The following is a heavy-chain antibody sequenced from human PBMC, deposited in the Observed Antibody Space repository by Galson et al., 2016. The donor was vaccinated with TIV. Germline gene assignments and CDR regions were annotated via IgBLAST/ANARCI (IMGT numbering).Heavy chain of an antibody. V-gene: IGHV3-33*01. D-gene: IGHD6-6*01. CDR3: AREGHYSTSSLGYYFDY. CDR1: GFTFSTYG. J-gene: IGHJ4*01. Sequence: SLRLSCAASGFTFSTYGMHWVRQAPGKGLEWVAFMWFDVKTLDYAESVKGRFTITRDNSKNTLYLQLNSLSAEDTAVYYCAREGHYSTSSLGYYFDYWGHGTLVTVSS. CDR2: MWFDVKTL.